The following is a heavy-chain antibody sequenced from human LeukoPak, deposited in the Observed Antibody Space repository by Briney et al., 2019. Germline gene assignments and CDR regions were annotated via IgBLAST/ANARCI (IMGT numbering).Heavy chain of an antibody. CDR3: ARVRGVRSDYYYYYMDV. V-gene: IGHV1-2*02. CDR2: INPNSGGT. J-gene: IGHJ6*03. D-gene: IGHD3-10*01. Sequence: GASVKVSCKASGYTFTGYYMHWVRQAPGQGLEWMGWINPNSGGTNYAQKFQGRVTMTRDTSISTAYMELSRLRSDDTAVYYCARVRGVRSDYYYYYMDVWGKGTTVTISS. CDR1: GYTFTGYY.